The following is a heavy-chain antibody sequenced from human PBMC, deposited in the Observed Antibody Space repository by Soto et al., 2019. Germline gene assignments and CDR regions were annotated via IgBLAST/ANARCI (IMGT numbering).Heavy chain of an antibody. CDR1: GFTFSSYA. D-gene: IGHD6-13*01. CDR2: ISYDGSNK. J-gene: IGHJ4*02. CDR3: ARGLIPGYSSSCHNY. V-gene: IGHV3-30-3*01. Sequence: QVQLVESGGGVVQPGRSLRLSCAASGFTFSSYAMHWVRQAPGKGLEWVAVISYDGSNKYYADSVKGRFTISRDNSKNKLYLQMNSLRAEDTDVYYCARGLIPGYSSSCHNYWGQGTLVTVSS.